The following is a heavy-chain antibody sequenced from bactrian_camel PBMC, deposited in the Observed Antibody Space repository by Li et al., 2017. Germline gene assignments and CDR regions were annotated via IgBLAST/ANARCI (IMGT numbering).Heavy chain of an antibody. Sequence: HVQLVESGGGSVETGGSLRLSCAAPRSIGRMRSMAWFRQFPGQEREAVAAIYTDGGASYYADSVKGRFAISQDNAKNAVYLQMTSLRPEDAGMYYCAASENSFCSFYGGTWYAWGQGTQV. CDR1: RSIGRMRS. CDR2: IYTDGGAS. J-gene: IGHJ6*01. V-gene: IGHV3S54*01. CDR3: AASENSFCSFYGGTWYA. D-gene: IGHD6*01.